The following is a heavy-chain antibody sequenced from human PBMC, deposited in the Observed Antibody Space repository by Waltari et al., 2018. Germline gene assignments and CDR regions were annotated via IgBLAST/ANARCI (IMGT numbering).Heavy chain of an antibody. CDR1: GFTFSSYG. CDR3: AKDRVVPAAKLNWYFDL. J-gene: IGHJ2*01. V-gene: IGHV3-30*18. Sequence: QVQLVESGGGVVQPGRSLRLSCAASGFTFSSYGMHWVRQAPGKGLEWVAVISYDGSNKYYADSVKGRFTIYRDNSKNTLYLQMNSLRAEDTAVYYCAKDRVVPAAKLNWYFDLWGRGTLVTVSS. CDR2: ISYDGSNK. D-gene: IGHD2-2*01.